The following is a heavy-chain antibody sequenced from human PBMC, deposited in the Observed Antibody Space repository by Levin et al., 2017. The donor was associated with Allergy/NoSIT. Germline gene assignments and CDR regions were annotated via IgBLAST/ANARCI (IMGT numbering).Heavy chain of an antibody. J-gene: IGHJ4*02. CDR3: ARDKFERKRGSGWPTTGWDY. V-gene: IGHV3-66*01. CDR1: GFTVSSNY. Sequence: SCAASGFTVSSNYMSWVRQAPGKGLEWVSVIYSGGSTYYADSVKGRFTISRDNSKNTLYLQMNSLRAEDTAVYYCARDKFERKRGSGWPTTGWDYWGQGTLVTVSS. D-gene: IGHD6-19*01. CDR2: IYSGGST.